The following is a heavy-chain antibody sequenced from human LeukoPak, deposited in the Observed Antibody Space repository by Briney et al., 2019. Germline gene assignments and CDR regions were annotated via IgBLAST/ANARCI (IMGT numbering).Heavy chain of an antibody. CDR2: ISSSSYI. V-gene: IGHV3-21*01. Sequence: GGSLRPSFEASGFTFTSHGMTWVRQAPGKGLEWVSSISSSSYIYYADSVKGRFTISRDNAKNSLYLQMNSLRAEDTAVYYCARSQRDDSSGYHHLHWGQGTLVTVSS. CDR3: ARSQRDDSSGYHHLH. CDR1: GFTFTSHG. J-gene: IGHJ4*02. D-gene: IGHD3-22*01.